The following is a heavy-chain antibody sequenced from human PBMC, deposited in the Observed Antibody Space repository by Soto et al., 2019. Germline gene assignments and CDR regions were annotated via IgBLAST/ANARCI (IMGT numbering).Heavy chain of an antibody. Sequence: EVQLLESGGGLVQPGGSLRLSCVVSGFTFGSYAMSWVRQAPEKGPEWVAILGGNGFTTYYADSVKGRFTISGDKSKSPLFLQMNRLRALDTGVYYCAKALRPSLNFFYYMDVWGRGTSVTVSS. CDR2: LGGNGFTT. CDR3: AKALRPSLNFFYYMDV. J-gene: IGHJ6*03. V-gene: IGHV3-23*01. CDR1: GFTFGSYA. D-gene: IGHD2-2*01.